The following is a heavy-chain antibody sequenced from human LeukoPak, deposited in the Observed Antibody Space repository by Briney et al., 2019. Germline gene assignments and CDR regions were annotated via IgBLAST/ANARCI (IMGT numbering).Heavy chain of an antibody. CDR2: IYTSGST. CDR3: ARHDDFWSGSHYYMDD. J-gene: IGHJ6*03. D-gene: IGHD3-3*01. V-gene: IGHV4-4*09. Sequence: PSETLPLTCTVSGGSISSYYWSWIRQPPGKGLEWIGYIYTSGSTNYNPSLKSRVTISVDTSKNQFSLKLSSVTAADTAVYYCARHDDFWSGSHYYMDDWGKGTTVTVSS. CDR1: GGSISSYY.